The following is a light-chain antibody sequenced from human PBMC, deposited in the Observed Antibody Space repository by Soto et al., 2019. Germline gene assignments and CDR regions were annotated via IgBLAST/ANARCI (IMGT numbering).Light chain of an antibody. CDR2: GAS. J-gene: IGKJ1*01. CDR3: HQYGSSLWT. Sequence: IVATKYPAVLSASPWDRAPLSYRASQSVSSNLAWYQQKPGQAPWLLIYGASSRATGIPDRFSGSGSGTDFTLTISRLEPEDFAVYYCHQYGSSLWTVGQGSKAAIK. V-gene: IGKV3-20*01. CDR1: QSVSSN.